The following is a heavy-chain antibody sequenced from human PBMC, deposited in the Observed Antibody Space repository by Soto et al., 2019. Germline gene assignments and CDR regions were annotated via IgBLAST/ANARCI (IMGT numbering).Heavy chain of an antibody. CDR1: GFTFSTYA. CDR3: ARDLHPYSTKYYFDY. D-gene: IGHD2-2*01. CDR2: ISGSGAYT. V-gene: IGHV3-23*01. Sequence: GGSLRLSCAASGFTFSTYAMNWVRQPPGKGLEWVSSISGSGAYTYYADSVQGRFTISRDNSKNTLNLQMNSLRAEDTAVYYCARDLHPYSTKYYFDYWGQGTLVTVSS. J-gene: IGHJ4*02.